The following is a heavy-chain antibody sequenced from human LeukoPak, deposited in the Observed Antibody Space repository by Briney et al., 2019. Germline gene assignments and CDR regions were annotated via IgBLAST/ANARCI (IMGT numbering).Heavy chain of an antibody. Sequence: GGSLRLSCAASGFTFSNYGMHWVRQAPGKGLEWVAVTSYDGSNKYYADSVKGRFTISRDNSKNTLYLQMNSLRAEDTAVYYCAKDPNSSGWYGNLDYWGQGTLVTAAS. CDR2: TSYDGSNK. V-gene: IGHV3-30*18. CDR1: GFTFSNYG. J-gene: IGHJ4*02. CDR3: AKDPNSSGWYGNLDY. D-gene: IGHD6-19*01.